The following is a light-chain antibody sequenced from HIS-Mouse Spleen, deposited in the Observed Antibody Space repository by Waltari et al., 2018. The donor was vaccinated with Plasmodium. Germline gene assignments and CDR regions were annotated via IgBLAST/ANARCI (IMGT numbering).Light chain of an antibody. J-gene: IGLJ3*02. CDR1: ALPKKY. CDR2: EDS. CDR3: YSTDSSGNHRV. V-gene: IGLV3-10*01. Sequence: SYELTQPPSVSVSPGQTARITCSGDALPKKYAYWYQQKSVQAPVLVISEDSKRPAGIPERFSGSSSGTMATLTISGAQVEDEADYYCYSTDSSGNHRVFGGGTKLTVL.